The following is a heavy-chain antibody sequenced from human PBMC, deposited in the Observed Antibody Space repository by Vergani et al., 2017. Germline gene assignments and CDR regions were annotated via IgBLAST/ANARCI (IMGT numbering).Heavy chain of an antibody. CDR3: ARRSGGYYSGGKVHPLRTAFDV. CDR2: ISASGNA. Sequence: QVQLQASGPGRVKPSQTLSLTCTMSGGSISAGYYFWSWIRQPAGKGLEWLGHISASGNASHSPSLKTRVSMSVDTSQKQFPLTVTSVTAADTAIYFCARRSGGYYSGGKVHPLRTAFDVWGHGTVVTVSS. D-gene: IGHD2-15*01. CDR1: GGSISAGYYF. J-gene: IGHJ3*01. V-gene: IGHV4-61*02.